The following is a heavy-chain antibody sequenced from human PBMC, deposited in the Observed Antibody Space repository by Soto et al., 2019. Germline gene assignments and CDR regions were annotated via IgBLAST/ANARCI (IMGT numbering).Heavy chain of an antibody. V-gene: IGHV4-34*01. Sequence: SETLSLTCAAYSRSFRDYYWTWIRQPPGKGLEFIGEINHSGTTHYNPSLKSRVTVPVDTSKNHFSLKMNAVTAADTAVYYCARSPKSTDFPYYFDFWGQGTLVTVSS. CDR1: SRSFRDYY. CDR2: INHSGTT. J-gene: IGHJ4*02. D-gene: IGHD2-21*01. CDR3: ARSPKSTDFPYYFDF.